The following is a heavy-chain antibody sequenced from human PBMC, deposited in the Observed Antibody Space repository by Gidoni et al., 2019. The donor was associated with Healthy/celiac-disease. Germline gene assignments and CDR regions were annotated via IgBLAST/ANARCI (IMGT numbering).Heavy chain of an antibody. Sequence: EVQLLESGGGLVQPGGSLRLSCAASGFTCSSYAISWVRQAPGKGLEWVSAISGSGGSTYYADSVKGRFTISRDNSKNTLYLQMNSLRAEDTAVYYCAKGPRDGYNYVPPSWYFDLWGRGTLVTVSS. J-gene: IGHJ2*01. CDR3: AKGPRDGYNYVPPSWYFDL. V-gene: IGHV3-23*01. CDR1: GFTCSSYA. D-gene: IGHD5-12*01. CDR2: ISGSGGST.